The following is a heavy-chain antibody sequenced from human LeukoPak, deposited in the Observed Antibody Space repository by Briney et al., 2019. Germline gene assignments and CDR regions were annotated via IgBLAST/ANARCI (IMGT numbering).Heavy chain of an antibody. CDR2: INQDGSEK. CDR3: ARGGIEARPLDY. V-gene: IGHV3-7*01. Sequence: GGSLRLSCAASGFTFTTNWMTWVRQAPGKGLEWVATINQDGSEKYYVDSVKGRFTISRDNAKNSLYLQMNSLRAEDTAVYYCARGGIEARPLDYWGQGTLVTVSS. J-gene: IGHJ4*02. CDR1: GFTFTTNW. D-gene: IGHD6-13*01.